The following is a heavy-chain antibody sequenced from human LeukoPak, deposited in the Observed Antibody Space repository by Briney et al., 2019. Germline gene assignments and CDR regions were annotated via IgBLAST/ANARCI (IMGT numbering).Heavy chain of an antibody. Sequence: SETLSLTCAVYGGSFSDYYWSWIRQPPGKGLEWIGEINHSGSTNYNPSLKSRVTISVDTSKNQFSLKLSSVTAADTAVYHCARGLGIFGVSWFDPWGQGTLVTVSS. CDR1: GGSFSDYY. J-gene: IGHJ5*02. V-gene: IGHV4-34*01. D-gene: IGHD3-3*01. CDR2: INHSGST. CDR3: ARGLGIFGVSWFDP.